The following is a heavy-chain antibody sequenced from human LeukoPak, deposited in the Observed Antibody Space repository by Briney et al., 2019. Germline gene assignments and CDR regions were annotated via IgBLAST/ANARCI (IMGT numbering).Heavy chain of an antibody. D-gene: IGHD5-12*01. CDR1: VYTFIGYF. CDR2: INPNSGGT. CDR3: ARAYTGFEAFDY. Sequence: ASVKVSCKASVYTFIGYFMHWVRPAPGQGLEWMGWINPNSGGTNYAQKFQDRVTMTRDTSISTAYMELSRLRSDDTAMYFCARAYTGFEAFDYWGQGTLVTVSS. J-gene: IGHJ4*02. V-gene: IGHV1-2*02.